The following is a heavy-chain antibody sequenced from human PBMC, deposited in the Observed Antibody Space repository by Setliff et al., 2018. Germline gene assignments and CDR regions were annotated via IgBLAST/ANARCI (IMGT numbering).Heavy chain of an antibody. CDR1: GDSISSRRNY. D-gene: IGHD3-3*01. CDR3: ARMSGFQYIDV. Sequence: SETLSLTCTVSGDSISSRRNYWGWFRQPAGKELEWIGQIYTSWSTNYNPSLKSRVTISLDTSKNQFSLSLTPVTAEDTAVYYCARMSGFQYIDVWDKRTTVTVSS. CDR2: IYTSWST. J-gene: IGHJ6*03. V-gene: IGHV4-61*09.